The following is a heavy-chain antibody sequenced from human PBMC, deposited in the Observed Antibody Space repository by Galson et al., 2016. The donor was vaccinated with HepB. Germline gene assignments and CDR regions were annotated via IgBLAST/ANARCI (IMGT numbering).Heavy chain of an antibody. CDR1: GFSFSTYA. CDR3: AKDLLSDYVWGSYRFQD. Sequence: SLRLSCAVSGFSFSTYAMSWVRQAPGKGLEWVSTIGGSGDNTYYADSVKGRFTISRDNSMTTLYLQMNSLRAEDTAVYYCAKDLLSDYVWGSYRFQDWGQGAPVTVSS. CDR2: IGGSGDNT. V-gene: IGHV3-23*01. J-gene: IGHJ4*02. D-gene: IGHD3-16*02.